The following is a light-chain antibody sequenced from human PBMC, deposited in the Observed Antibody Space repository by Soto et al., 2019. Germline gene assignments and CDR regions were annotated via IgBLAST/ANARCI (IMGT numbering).Light chain of an antibody. CDR2: AAS. CDR1: QSIRTY. Sequence: DIQMTQSPPSLSASVGDRVTITCRASQSIRTYVNWYQEKAGKAPKLLIYAASSLQSGVPSRFSGSGSGTDFTRTISILQPEDFATYYCQQRYSVAHTFGQGTKVQSK. J-gene: IGKJ1*01. V-gene: IGKV1-39*01. CDR3: QQRYSVAHT.